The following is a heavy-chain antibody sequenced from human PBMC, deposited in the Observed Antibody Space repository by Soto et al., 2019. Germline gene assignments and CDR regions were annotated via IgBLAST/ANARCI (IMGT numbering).Heavy chain of an antibody. V-gene: IGHV4-31*03. CDR1: GGSISSGGYY. Sequence: SETLSLTCTVSGGSISSGGYYWSRIRQHPGKGLEWIGYIYYSGSTYYNPSLKSRVTISVDTSKNQFSLKLSSVTAADTAVYYCARDASPRHANYYDSSGYNGSWFDPWGQGTLVTVSS. CDR2: IYYSGST. CDR3: ARDASPRHANYYDSSGYNGSWFDP. J-gene: IGHJ5*02. D-gene: IGHD3-22*01.